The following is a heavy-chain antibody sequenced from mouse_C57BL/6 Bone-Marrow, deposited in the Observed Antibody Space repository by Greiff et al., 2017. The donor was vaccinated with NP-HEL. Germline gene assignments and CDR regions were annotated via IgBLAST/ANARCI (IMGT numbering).Heavy chain of an antibody. CDR2: IYPGSGST. CDR1: GYTFTSYW. J-gene: IGHJ2*01. D-gene: IGHD1-1*01. V-gene: IGHV1-55*01. CDR3: ASPPFYYGSSSDY. Sequence: QVQLKQPGAELVKPGASVKMSCKASGYTFTSYWITWVKQRPGQGLEWIGDIYPGSGSTNYNEKFKSKATLTVDTSSSTAYMQLSSLTSEDSAVYYCASPPFYYGSSSDYWGQGTTLTVSS.